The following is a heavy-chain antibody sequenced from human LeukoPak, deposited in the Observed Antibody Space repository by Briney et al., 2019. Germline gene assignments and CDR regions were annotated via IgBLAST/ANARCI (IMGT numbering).Heavy chain of an antibody. CDR2: IGPSGGST. J-gene: IGHJ4*02. CDR1: GYTFTSYH. CDR3: ARDSSNWSFDY. V-gene: IGHV1-46*01. D-gene: IGHD6-13*01. Sequence: ASVKVSCKASGYTFTSYHMHWVRQPPGQGLEWMGIIGPSGGSTSYTQKLQGRVTMTRDTSTSTVYMELTSLRSEDTAVYYCARDSSNWSFDYWGQGTLVSVSS.